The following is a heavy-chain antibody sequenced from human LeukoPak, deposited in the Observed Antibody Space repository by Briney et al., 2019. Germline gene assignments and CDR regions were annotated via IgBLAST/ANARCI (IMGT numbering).Heavy chain of an antibody. D-gene: IGHD1-26*01. CDR3: ARLAKVESRSLAHYFDS. CDR1: GAFISPDY. Sequence: PSETLSLTCTVSGAFISPDYWSWIRQPPGKGLEFIGYVYYTGGTNYNPSLKSRVTISVDTSKNQFSLKLISVTAADTAVYRCARLAKVESRSLAHYFDSWGQGALVTVSS. CDR2: VYYTGGT. J-gene: IGHJ4*02. V-gene: IGHV4-59*01.